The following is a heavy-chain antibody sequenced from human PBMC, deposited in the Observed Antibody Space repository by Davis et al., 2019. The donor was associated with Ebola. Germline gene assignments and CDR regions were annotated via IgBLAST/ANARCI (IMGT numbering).Heavy chain of an antibody. Sequence: SVKVSCKASGYTFTGYYMHWVRQAPGQGLEWMGGLIPIFRSPNYAQKFQGRVTITADESTRTAYMELSSLRSDDTAIYYCARDHGVTGTGAFDPWGQGTLVTVSS. CDR2: LIPIFRSP. CDR3: ARDHGVTGTGAFDP. CDR1: GYTFTGYY. D-gene: IGHD1-7*01. V-gene: IGHV1-69*13. J-gene: IGHJ5*02.